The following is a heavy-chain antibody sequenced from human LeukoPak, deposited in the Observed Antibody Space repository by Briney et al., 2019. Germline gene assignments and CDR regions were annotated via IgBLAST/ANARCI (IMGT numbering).Heavy chain of an antibody. V-gene: IGHV3-30*02. Sequence: GGSLRLSCAASGFTFSSYGMHWVRQAPGKGLEWVAFIRYDGNNKYYADSVKGRFTMSRDNSKNTLYLQMNSLRAEDTAVYYCAFGRLGELSHFDYWGQGTLVTVSS. CDR1: GFTFSSYG. D-gene: IGHD3-16*02. CDR2: IRYDGNNK. J-gene: IGHJ4*02. CDR3: AFGRLGELSHFDY.